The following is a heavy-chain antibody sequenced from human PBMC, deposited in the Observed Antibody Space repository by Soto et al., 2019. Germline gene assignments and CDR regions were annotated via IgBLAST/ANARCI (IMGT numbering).Heavy chain of an antibody. CDR1: GGSISSSNW. V-gene: IGHV4-4*02. J-gene: IGHJ4*02. Sequence: SETLSLTCAVSGGSISSSNWWSWVRQPPGKGLEWIGEIYPSGSTNYNPSLKSRVTISVYKSKNQFSLKLSSVTAPDTAVYYCARLIAVAGTGFDYWGQGTLVTVSS. CDR2: IYPSGST. CDR3: ARLIAVAGTGFDY. D-gene: IGHD6-19*01.